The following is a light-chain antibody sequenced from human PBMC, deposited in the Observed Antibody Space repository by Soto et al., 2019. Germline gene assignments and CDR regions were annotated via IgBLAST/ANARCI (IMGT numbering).Light chain of an antibody. Sequence: QSVLTQPPSVSGAPGQRVTISCTGSSSNIGAGYDIHWYQQLPGTAPKLLIYGNNNRPSGVPDRFSGSKSGTSASLAITGLQAEDEADYYCQSSDSSLSGYVFETGTKVTVL. V-gene: IGLV1-40*01. CDR2: GNN. CDR3: QSSDSSLSGYV. J-gene: IGLJ1*01. CDR1: SSNIGAGYD.